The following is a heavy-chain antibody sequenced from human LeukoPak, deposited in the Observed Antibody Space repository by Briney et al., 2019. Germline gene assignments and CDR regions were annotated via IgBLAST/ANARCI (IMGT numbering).Heavy chain of an antibody. Sequence: ASVKVSCKASGYTFATYGMHWVRQAPGQRLEWMGWTSAGSGNTKYSQKFQDRVTITRDTSASTAYMELSSLRSEDTAVYYCAIPDPIMGSSKVFDYWGQGTLVAVSS. CDR3: AIPDPIMGSSKVFDY. V-gene: IGHV1-3*01. CDR1: GYTFATYG. CDR2: TSAGSGNT. D-gene: IGHD1-26*01. J-gene: IGHJ4*02.